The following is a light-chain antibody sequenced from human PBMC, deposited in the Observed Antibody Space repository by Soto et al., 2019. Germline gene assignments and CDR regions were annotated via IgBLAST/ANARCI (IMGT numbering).Light chain of an antibody. V-gene: IGKV1-5*03. CDR2: KTS. Sequence: DIQLTQSPSTLSASVGDRVTITCRASQSISSWLAWYQQKPGKAPKFLIYKTSNLESGVPSRFSGSGSGTEFTLTNSSLQPDDSATYYCQYYNNYCWTFGQGTKVEIK. CDR1: QSISSW. J-gene: IGKJ1*01. CDR3: QYYNNYCWT.